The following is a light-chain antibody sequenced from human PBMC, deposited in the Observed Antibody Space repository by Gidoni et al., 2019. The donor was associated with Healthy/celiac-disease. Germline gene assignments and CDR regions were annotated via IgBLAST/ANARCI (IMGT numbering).Light chain of an antibody. Sequence: SYVLTQPPSVSVAPGKTARITCGGKNIGSKSVHGYQQKPGQAPGLVVYDDSDRPSGIPERFSGSNSGNTATLTISRVEAGDEADYYCQVWDSSSDHVVFGGGTKLTVL. V-gene: IGLV3-21*03. CDR2: DDS. J-gene: IGLJ2*01. CDR3: QVWDSSSDHVV. CDR1: NIGSKS.